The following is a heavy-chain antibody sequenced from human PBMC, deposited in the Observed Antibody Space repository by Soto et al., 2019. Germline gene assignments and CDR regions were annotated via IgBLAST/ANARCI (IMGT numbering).Heavy chain of an antibody. CDR3: ANSRLLQVEFEY. CDR2: ISGSGGST. V-gene: IGHV3-23*01. J-gene: IGHJ4*02. Sequence: EVQLLESGGGLVQPGGSLRLSCAASGFTFSSYAMSWVRQAPGKGLEWVSAISGSGGSTYYADSVKGRFTISRDNSKNTLYLQMNSLRAEDTAVYYCANSRLLQVEFEYWGQGNLVTVYS. D-gene: IGHD6-13*01. CDR1: GFTFSSYA.